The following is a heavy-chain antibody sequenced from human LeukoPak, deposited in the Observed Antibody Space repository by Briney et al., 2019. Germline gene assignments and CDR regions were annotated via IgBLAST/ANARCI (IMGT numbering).Heavy chain of an antibody. J-gene: IGHJ4*02. D-gene: IGHD6-25*01. CDR2: ISSSSSYI. CDR3: ARDKGKAAYYFDY. CDR1: GFTFSSYS. V-gene: IGHV3-21*01. Sequence: GGSLRLSCAASGFTFSSYSMNWVRQAPGKGLEWVSSISSSSSYIYYADSVKGRFTISRDNAKNSLYLQMNSLRAEDTAVYYCARDKGKAAYYFDYWGQGTLVTVSS.